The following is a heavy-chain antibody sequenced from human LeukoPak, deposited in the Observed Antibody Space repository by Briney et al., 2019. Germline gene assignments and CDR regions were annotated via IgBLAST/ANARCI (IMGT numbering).Heavy chain of an antibody. Sequence: TASETLSLTCTVSGGSISSYYWSWIRQPPGKGLEWIGYIYYSGSTNYNPSLKSRVTISVDTSKNQFSLKLSSVTAADTAVYYCARDYSSSWYVGWFDPWGQGTLVTVSS. CDR3: ARDYSSSWYVGWFDP. J-gene: IGHJ5*02. D-gene: IGHD6-13*01. V-gene: IGHV4-59*12. CDR2: IYYSGST. CDR1: GGSISSYY.